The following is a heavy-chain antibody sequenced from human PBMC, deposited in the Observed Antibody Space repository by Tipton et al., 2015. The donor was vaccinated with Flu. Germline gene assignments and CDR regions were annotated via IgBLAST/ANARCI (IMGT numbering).Heavy chain of an antibody. CDR1: GFTFSSYA. CDR2: ISGSGGST. Sequence: GSLRLSCAASGFTFSSYAMSWVRQAPGKGLEWVSAISGSGGSTYYADSVKGRFTISRDNSKNTLYLQMNSLRAEDTAVYYCATTGRITMIVVATDGAFDIWGQGTMVTVSS. D-gene: IGHD3-22*01. J-gene: IGHJ3*02. CDR3: ATTGRITMIVVATDGAFDI. V-gene: IGHV3-23*01.